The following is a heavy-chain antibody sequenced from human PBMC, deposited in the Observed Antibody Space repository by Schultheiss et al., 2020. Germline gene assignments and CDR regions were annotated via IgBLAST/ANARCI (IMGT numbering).Heavy chain of an antibody. V-gene: IGHV4-4*07. J-gene: IGHJ3*02. CDR1: GGSISSYY. CDR2: IYTSGST. D-gene: IGHD1-26*01. Sequence: SETLSLTCTVSGGSISSYYWSWIRQPAGKGLEWIGRIYTSGSTNYNPSLKSRVTMSVDTSKNQFSLKLSSVTAADTAVYYCARWRDIVGARGAFDIWGQGTLVTVSS. CDR3: ARWRDIVGARGAFDI.